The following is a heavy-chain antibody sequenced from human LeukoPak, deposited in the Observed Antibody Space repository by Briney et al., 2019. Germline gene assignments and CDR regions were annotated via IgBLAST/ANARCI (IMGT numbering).Heavy chain of an antibody. Sequence: GASVKVSCKASGYTFTGYYMHWVRQAPGQGLEWMGRINPNSGGTNYAQKFQGRVTMTRDTSISTAYMELSRLRSDDTAVYYCATLDTVVVPAAHSSSSWFDPWGQGTLVTVSS. CDR1: GYTFTGYY. CDR2: INPNSGGT. CDR3: ATLDTVVVPAAHSSSSWFDP. V-gene: IGHV1-2*06. J-gene: IGHJ5*02. D-gene: IGHD2-2*03.